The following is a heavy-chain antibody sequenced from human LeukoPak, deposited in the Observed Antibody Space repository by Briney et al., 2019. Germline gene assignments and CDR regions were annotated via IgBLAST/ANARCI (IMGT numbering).Heavy chain of an antibody. D-gene: IGHD4-23*01. CDR2: ISGTGGST. CDR1: GFTFSSYS. J-gene: IGHJ4*02. CDR3: SKDMPLRARLTGRNSGEID. Sequence: GGSLRLSCAASGFTFSSYSMNWVRQAPGKGLQWVSSISGTGGSTYYVDSVRGRFTVSRDNSKNTLYLRMNSLRAEDTAVYYCSKDMPLRARLTGRNSGEIDWGQGTLVTVSS. V-gene: IGHV3-23*01.